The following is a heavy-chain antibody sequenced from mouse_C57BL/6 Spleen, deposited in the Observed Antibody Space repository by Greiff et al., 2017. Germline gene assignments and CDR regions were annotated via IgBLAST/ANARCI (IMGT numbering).Heavy chain of an antibody. CDR1: GYTFTDYE. D-gene: IGHD2-1*01. CDR2: IDPETGGP. Sequence: VQLQQSGAELVRPGASVTLSCKASGYTFTDYEMHWVKQTPVHGLAWIGAIDPETGGPAYNQKFKGKAILTADKSSSTAYMELRSLTSEDSAVYYCTRNRGNPRWYFDVWGTGTTVTVSS. V-gene: IGHV1-15*01. CDR3: TRNRGNPRWYFDV. J-gene: IGHJ1*03.